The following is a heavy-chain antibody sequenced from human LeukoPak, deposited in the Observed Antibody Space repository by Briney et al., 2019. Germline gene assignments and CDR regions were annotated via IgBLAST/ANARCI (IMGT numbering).Heavy chain of an antibody. Sequence: GASVKVSCQASGGTFSSYAISWLRPAPGQGVEWMGWINPNSGGTNYAQMLQGWVTLTRDTSLTTAHLELSRLRSYDTALYYVASPWGRWFGELIWYFDLWGRGTLVTVSS. V-gene: IGHV1-2*04. CDR3: ASPWGRWFGELIWYFDL. J-gene: IGHJ2*01. CDR1: GGTFSSYA. D-gene: IGHD3-10*01. CDR2: INPNSGGT.